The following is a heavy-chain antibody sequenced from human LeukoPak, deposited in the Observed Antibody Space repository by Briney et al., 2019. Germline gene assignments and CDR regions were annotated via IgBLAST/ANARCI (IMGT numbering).Heavy chain of an antibody. CDR3: VRRLAVAGTLDH. J-gene: IGHJ4*02. CDR1: GFTFSDYW. D-gene: IGHD6-19*01. V-gene: IGHV3-74*01. Sequence: PGGSLRLSGAASGFTFSDYWMHWVRQVPGKGPVWVSRINGDGSTTNYADSVKGRFTISRDNAKNTLYLQMNSLRAEDTAVYYCVRRLAVAGTLDHWGQGTLVTVSS. CDR2: INGDGSTT.